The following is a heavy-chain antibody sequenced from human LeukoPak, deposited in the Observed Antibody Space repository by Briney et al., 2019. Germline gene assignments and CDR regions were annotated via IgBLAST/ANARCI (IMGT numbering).Heavy chain of an antibody. V-gene: IGHV4-39*07. J-gene: IGHJ5*02. CDR1: SGSISTSNYY. Sequence: SETLSLTYTVSSGSISTSNYYWGWVRQPPGKALEWIGNIFYSGSTYYSPSLKSRVTISLDTSKNQFSLKLSSVTAADTAVYYCARDSGTTGEVKFDPWGQGTLVTVSS. D-gene: IGHD3-10*01. CDR2: IFYSGST. CDR3: ARDSGTTGEVKFDP.